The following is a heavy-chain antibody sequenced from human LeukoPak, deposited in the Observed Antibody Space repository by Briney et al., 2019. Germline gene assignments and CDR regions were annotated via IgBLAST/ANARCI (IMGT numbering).Heavy chain of an antibody. Sequence: SETLSLTCTVSGGSISSSSYYWGWFRQPPGKGLEWIGSIYYSGSTYYNPSLKSRVTISVDTSKNQFSLKLSSVTAADTAVYYCAREGYDILTGHYYMDVWGKGTTVTISS. CDR2: IYYSGST. CDR1: GGSISSSSYY. CDR3: AREGYDILTGHYYMDV. D-gene: IGHD3-9*01. J-gene: IGHJ6*03. V-gene: IGHV4-39*07.